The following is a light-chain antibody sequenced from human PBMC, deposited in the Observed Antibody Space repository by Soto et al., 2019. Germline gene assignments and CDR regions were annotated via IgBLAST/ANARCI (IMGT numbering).Light chain of an antibody. Sequence: EIVLTQSPGTLSVSPGERVTLSCRASQSVNSNYLAWYQQRPGQAPRLLIFGASYRATGIPDRFSGSVSGTDFTLTISRLEPEDFAVHYCQQYSSSPPEFTFGPGTRVDSK. CDR1: QSVNSNY. V-gene: IGKV3-20*01. CDR3: QQYSSSPPEFT. CDR2: GAS. J-gene: IGKJ3*01.